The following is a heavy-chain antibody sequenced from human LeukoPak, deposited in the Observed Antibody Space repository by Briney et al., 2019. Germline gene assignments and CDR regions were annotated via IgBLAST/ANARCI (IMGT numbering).Heavy chain of an antibody. D-gene: IGHD3-3*01. J-gene: IGHJ6*03. Sequence: ASVKVSCKASGGTFSSYAISWVRQAPGQGLEWMGGIIPIFGTANYAQKFQGRVTITADESTSTAYMELSSLRSEDTAVYYCARGGASRGIRFLEWLLPQNHYYYYYMDVWGKGTTVTVSS. CDR3: ARGGASRGIRFLEWLLPQNHYYYYYMDV. CDR2: IIPIFGTA. CDR1: GGTFSSYA. V-gene: IGHV1-69*13.